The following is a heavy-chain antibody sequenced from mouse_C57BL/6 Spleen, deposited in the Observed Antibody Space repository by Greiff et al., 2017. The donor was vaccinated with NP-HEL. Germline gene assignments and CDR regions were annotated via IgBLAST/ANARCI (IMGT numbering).Heavy chain of an antibody. V-gene: IGHV1-85*01. CDR1: GYTFTSYD. CDR2: IYPRDGST. CDR3: ARDYGSSYKDY. Sequence: VKLMESGPELVKPGASVKLSCKASGYTFTSYDINWVKQRPGQGLEWIGWIYPRDGSTKYNEKFKGKATLTVDTSSSTAYMELHSLTSEDSAVYFCARDYGSSYKDYWGQGTTLTVSS. D-gene: IGHD1-1*01. J-gene: IGHJ2*01.